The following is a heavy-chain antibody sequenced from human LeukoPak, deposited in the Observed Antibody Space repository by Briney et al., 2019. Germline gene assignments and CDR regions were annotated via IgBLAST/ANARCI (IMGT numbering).Heavy chain of an antibody. CDR3: ARAVRASGCHDY. J-gene: IGHJ4*02. CDR2: IYYSGST. D-gene: IGHD6-19*01. V-gene: IGHV4-31*03. Sequence: MASQTLSLTCTVSGGSISSGGYYWSWIRQHPGKGLEWIGYIYYSGSTYYNPSLKSRVTISVDTSKNQFSLKLSSATAADTAVYYCARAVRASGCHDYGGQGTLVTVSS. CDR1: GGSISSGGYY.